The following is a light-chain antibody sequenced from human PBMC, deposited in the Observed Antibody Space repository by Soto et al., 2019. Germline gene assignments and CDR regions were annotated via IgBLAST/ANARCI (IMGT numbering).Light chain of an antibody. CDR3: QRLYTTLLSP. J-gene: IGKJ5*01. V-gene: IGKV1-39*01. CDR2: GAS. CDR1: QSISIY. Sequence: RMTNTRSEERGVVRDCRTITWPLSQSISIYLNWYQLKPGKAPNLLMYGASYLKSGVPTRFSGFGCGRDFTISICSLRLPDDPIFYSQRLYTTLLSPVGQGTRLEIK.